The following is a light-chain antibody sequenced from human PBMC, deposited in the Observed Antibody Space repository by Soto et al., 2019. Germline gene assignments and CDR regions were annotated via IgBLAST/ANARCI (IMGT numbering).Light chain of an antibody. CDR1: QSVSSSY. CDR2: GAS. Sequence: EMVLAQSPGTLSLSPGERATLSCRASQSVSSSYLAWYQQKPGQAPRLLIYGASSRATGIPDRFSGSGSGTDFTLTISRLEPEDFAVYYSQQYGSSPGTFGQGTKVDI. J-gene: IGKJ1*01. CDR3: QQYGSSPGT. V-gene: IGKV3-20*01.